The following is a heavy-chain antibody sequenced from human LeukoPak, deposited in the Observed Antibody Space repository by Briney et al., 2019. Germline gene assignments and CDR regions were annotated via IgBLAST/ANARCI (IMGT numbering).Heavy chain of an antibody. Sequence: PGGSLRLSCAASGFTFSSYWMSWVRQAPGKGLEWVANIKQDGSEKYYVDSVKGRFAISRDNAKNSLFLQMDSLRVDDTAVYYCVREGSGSTHYMDVWGKGTTVTVSS. CDR2: IKQDGSEK. CDR1: GFTFSSYW. J-gene: IGHJ6*03. D-gene: IGHD3-10*01. CDR3: VREGSGSTHYMDV. V-gene: IGHV3-7*01.